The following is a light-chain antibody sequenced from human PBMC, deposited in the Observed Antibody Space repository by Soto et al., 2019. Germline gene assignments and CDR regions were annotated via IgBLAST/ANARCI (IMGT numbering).Light chain of an antibody. CDR1: SSDVGGYHF. J-gene: IGLJ1*01. V-gene: IGLV2-8*01. CDR2: DVY. CDR3: SSYAGSNNYV. Sequence: QSALTQPPSASGSPGQSVTISCTGTSSDVGGYHFVSWYQQHPGKAPKLLIYDVYKRPSGVPDRFSGSKSGNTASLTVSGLQAEDEADYYCSSYAGSNNYVFGTGTQLTVL.